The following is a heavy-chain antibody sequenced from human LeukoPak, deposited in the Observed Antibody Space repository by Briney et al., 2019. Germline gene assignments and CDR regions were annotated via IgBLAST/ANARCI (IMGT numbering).Heavy chain of an antibody. CDR1: GFTVSSNY. CDR3: ARGGSSSDNFDY. Sequence: GGSLRLSCAASGFTVSSNYMSWVRQAPGKGLEWVSVIYSGGSTYYADSVKGRFTISRDNSKNTLYLQMNSLRADDTAIYYCARGGSSSDNFDYWGQGTLVTVSS. V-gene: IGHV3-53*01. CDR2: IYSGGST. D-gene: IGHD6-6*01. J-gene: IGHJ4*02.